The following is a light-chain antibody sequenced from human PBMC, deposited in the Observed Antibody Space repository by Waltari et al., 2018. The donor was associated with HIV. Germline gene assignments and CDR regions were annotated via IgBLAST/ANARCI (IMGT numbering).Light chain of an antibody. V-gene: IGKV1-39*01. CDR2: TTS. Sequence: DIQMTQSPSSLSASVADRVTITGQASQSISRHLNWYQQKPGKAPNLLIYTTSNLQSGVPSRFSGSGSGTDFTLTITNLQPEDFATYYCQESYNTPLTFGGGTKVEIK. CDR3: QESYNTPLT. J-gene: IGKJ4*01. CDR1: QSISRH.